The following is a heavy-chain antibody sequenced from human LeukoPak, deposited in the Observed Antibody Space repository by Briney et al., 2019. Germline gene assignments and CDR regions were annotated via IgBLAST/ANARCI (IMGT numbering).Heavy chain of an antibody. CDR2: ISSSGSTI. CDR3: ARDSRWFGEFF. CDR1: GFTSSSYE. Sequence: GGSLRLSCAASGFTSSSYEMNWVRQAPGKGLEWVSYISSSGSTIYYADSVKGRFTISRDNAKNSLYLQMNSLRAEDTAVYYCARDSRWFGEFFWGQGTLVTVSS. D-gene: IGHD3-10*01. J-gene: IGHJ1*01. V-gene: IGHV3-48*03.